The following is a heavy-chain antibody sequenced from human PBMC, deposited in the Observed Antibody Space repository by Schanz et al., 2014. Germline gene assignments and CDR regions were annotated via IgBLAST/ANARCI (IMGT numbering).Heavy chain of an antibody. D-gene: IGHD3-10*01. CDR3: ARGRGFYDY. V-gene: IGHV1-69*02. Sequence: QLQLVQSGAEVKKPGSSVKVSCKASGGTFSSDTFSWVRQAPGQGLEWMGRIVPIAGITNYAQRFQGRVTITADKSSDTAYMELSSLKSEDTAVHYCARGRGFYDYWGQGTLVTVSA. J-gene: IGHJ4*02. CDR1: GGTFSSDT. CDR2: IVPIAGIT.